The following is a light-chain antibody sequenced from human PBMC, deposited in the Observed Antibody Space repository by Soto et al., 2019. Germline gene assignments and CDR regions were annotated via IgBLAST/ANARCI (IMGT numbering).Light chain of an antibody. CDR3: QQRSNWPPKYT. V-gene: IGKV3-11*01. Sequence: EIVLTQSPATLSLSPGERATLSCRASQSVSSYLAWYQQKPGQAPRLLIYDASNSATGIPARFSGSGSGTDFTLTISSLEPEDVAVYYCQQRSNWPPKYTFGQGTKLEIK. J-gene: IGKJ2*01. CDR2: DAS. CDR1: QSVSSY.